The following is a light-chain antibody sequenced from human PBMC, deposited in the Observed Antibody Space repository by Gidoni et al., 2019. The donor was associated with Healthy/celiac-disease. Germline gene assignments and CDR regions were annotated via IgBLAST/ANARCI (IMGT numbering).Light chain of an antibody. CDR3: QQYGSTPMCS. J-gene: IGKJ2*04. Sequence: PHPLTLSAAEGASLSIRARQSDSSSYLSSCQQKPARAPTILLNDEACRATGSPHRFSSSGCGTDVTITISRLEHEDYAVYYCQQYGSTPMCSFGQGTKLEIK. V-gene: IGKV3-20*01. CDR1: QSDSSSY. CDR2: DEA.